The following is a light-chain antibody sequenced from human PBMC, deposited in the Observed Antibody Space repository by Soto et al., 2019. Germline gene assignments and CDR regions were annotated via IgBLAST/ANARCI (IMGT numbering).Light chain of an antibody. Sequence: ESVLTQSPGTLSLSPGERATLSCRASQSVSSRSLAWYQHKPGQAPRLLIYAASIRATGIPDRFSGSGSVTDFTLTISRLEPEDFAVYYCQHYGDSPLYTFGQGTQLEIK. CDR3: QHYGDSPLYT. CDR1: QSVSSRS. J-gene: IGKJ2*01. V-gene: IGKV3-20*01. CDR2: AAS.